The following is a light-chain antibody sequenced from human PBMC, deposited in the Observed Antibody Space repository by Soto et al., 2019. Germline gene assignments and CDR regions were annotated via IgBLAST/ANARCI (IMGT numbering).Light chain of an antibody. V-gene: IGLV2-14*01. J-gene: IGLJ1*01. Sequence: QSALTQPASVSGSPGQSITLSCTGTSSDVGGYNFVSWYQQHPGKAPKLMIYDVNTRPSGVSNRFSGSKSGNTASLTISGLQAKDEADYYCSSYTSSSTLVFGTGTKLTVL. CDR3: SSYTSSSTLV. CDR1: SSDVGGYNF. CDR2: DVN.